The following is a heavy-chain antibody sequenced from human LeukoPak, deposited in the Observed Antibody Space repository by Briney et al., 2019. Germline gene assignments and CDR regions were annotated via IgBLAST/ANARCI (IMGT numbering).Heavy chain of an antibody. Sequence: PGGSLRLSCAASGFTVSSNYMSWVRQAPGKGLEWVSVIYSGGSTYYADSVKGRFTISRDNSKNTLYLQMNSLRAEDTAVYYCEIVVMTARDAFDIWGQGTMVTVSS. CDR1: GFTVSSNY. CDR3: EIVVMTARDAFDI. V-gene: IGHV3-53*01. CDR2: IYSGGST. J-gene: IGHJ3*02. D-gene: IGHD2-21*02.